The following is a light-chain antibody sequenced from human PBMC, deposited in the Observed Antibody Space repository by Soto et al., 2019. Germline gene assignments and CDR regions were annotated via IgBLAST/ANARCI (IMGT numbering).Light chain of an antibody. V-gene: IGKV3-20*01. CDR3: QQYGRSPLLYT. CDR2: GAS. CDR1: QSVAGNY. Sequence: EIVLTQSPGTLSLSPGVRATLSCRASQSVAGNYLAWYQQKPGQAPRLLFYGASTRDAGVPDRFSGSGSGTDFTLPITRLETEDFAVYYCQQYGRSPLLYTFGQGTKLGVK. J-gene: IGKJ2*01.